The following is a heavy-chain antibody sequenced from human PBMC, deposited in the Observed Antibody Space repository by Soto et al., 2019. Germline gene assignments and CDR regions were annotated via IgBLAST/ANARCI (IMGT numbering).Heavy chain of an antibody. CDR3: KTVFEY. J-gene: IGHJ4*02. CDR2: IDGVGTGT. CDR1: GFTFTNYW. Sequence: EVQLVQSGGGSVQPGGSLRLSCAASGFTFTNYWMHWVRQVPGKGLVWVSRIDGVGTGTSYSDSVRGRFTISRDNAENTLYLHMNSLRAEDTAVYYCKTVFEYWGQGTAVTVSS. V-gene: IGHV3-74*01.